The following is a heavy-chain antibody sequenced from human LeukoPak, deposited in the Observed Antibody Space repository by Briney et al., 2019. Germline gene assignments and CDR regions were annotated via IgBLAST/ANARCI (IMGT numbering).Heavy chain of an antibody. CDR2: ISGSGGST. V-gene: IGHV3-23*01. CDR1: GFTFSSYA. CDR3: AKPDIVVVVAAAVFDY. Sequence: PGGSLRLSCAASGFTFSSYAMSWVRQAPGKGLEWVSAISGSGGSTYYADSVKGRFTISRDNSKNTLYLQMNSLRAEDTAVYYCAKPDIVVVVAAAVFDYWGQGTLVTVSS. D-gene: IGHD2-15*01. J-gene: IGHJ4*02.